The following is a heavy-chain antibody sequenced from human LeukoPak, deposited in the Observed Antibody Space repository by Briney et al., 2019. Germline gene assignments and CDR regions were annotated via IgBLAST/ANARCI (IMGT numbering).Heavy chain of an antibody. CDR2: IYYSGST. CDR1: GGSISSSSYY. D-gene: IGHD3-10*01. Sequence: PSETLSLTCTVSGGSISSSSYYWGWIRQPPGKGLEWIGSIYYSGSTYYNPSLKSRVTISVDTSKNQFSLKLSSVTAADTAVYYCASISGWAEVAIWGQGTMVTVSS. V-gene: IGHV4-39*01. CDR3: ASISGWAEVAI. J-gene: IGHJ3*02.